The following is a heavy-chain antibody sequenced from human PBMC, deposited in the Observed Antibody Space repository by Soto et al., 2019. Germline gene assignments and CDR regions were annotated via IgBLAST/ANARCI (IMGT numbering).Heavy chain of an antibody. V-gene: IGHV5-51*01. CDR2: IYPGDSDT. Sequence: GESLKISCKGSGYSFTSYWIGWVRQMPGKGLECIGIIYPGDSDTIYSPSFQGQVTISADKSISTAYLQWSSLKASDTAMYYCARLTPEGLLVGVFDYWGQGTLVTVSS. CDR1: GYSFTSYW. D-gene: IGHD2-8*02. CDR3: ARLTPEGLLVGVFDY. J-gene: IGHJ4*02.